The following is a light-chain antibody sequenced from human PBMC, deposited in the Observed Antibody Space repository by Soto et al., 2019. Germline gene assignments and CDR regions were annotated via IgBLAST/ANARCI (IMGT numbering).Light chain of an antibody. CDR3: CSYAGYYTHYV. Sequence: QSVLTQPRSVSGSPGQSVTISFTGTSSDVGGYDYVSWYQQHTGKAPKLMISDVTKRPSGVPDRFSGSKSGNTASLTISGLQAEDEADYYCCSYAGYYTHYVFGTGTKAPS. V-gene: IGLV2-11*01. J-gene: IGLJ1*01. CDR1: SSDVGGYDY. CDR2: DVT.